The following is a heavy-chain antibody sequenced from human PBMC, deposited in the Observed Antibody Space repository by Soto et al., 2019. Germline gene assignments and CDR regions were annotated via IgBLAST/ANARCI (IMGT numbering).Heavy chain of an antibody. CDR1: GGSVSSGSYY. Sequence: SETLSLTCTVSGGSVSSGSYYWSWIRQPPGKGLEWIGYIYYSGSTNYNPSLKSRVTISVDTSKNQFSLKLSSVTAADTAVYYCARDLDGYHHWGQGTLVTVSS. V-gene: IGHV4-61*01. D-gene: IGHD5-12*01. CDR3: ARDLDGYHH. CDR2: IYYSGST. J-gene: IGHJ4*02.